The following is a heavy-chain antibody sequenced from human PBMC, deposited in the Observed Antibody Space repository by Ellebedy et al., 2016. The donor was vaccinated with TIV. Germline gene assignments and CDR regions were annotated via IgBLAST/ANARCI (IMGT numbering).Heavy chain of an antibody. CDR2: IVSSGRET. D-gene: IGHD3-3*01. V-gene: IGHV3-21*06. CDR1: GFIFSVTG. J-gene: IGHJ4*02. CDR3: TRDGSEWSRDY. Sequence: GGSLRLSXAASGFIFSVTGMTWIRQAPGKGLEWVATIVSSGRETYYADPLKGRSTISRDNAMNLVYLQMNSLSVEDTAVYYCTRDGSEWSRDYWGQGTLVTVSS.